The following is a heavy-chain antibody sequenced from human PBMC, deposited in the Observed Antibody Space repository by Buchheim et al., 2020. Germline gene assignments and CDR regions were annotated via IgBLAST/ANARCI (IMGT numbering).Heavy chain of an antibody. V-gene: IGHV3-13*04. J-gene: IGHJ4*02. Sequence: EVQLVESGGGLVQPGGSLRLSCAASEFTISNYDMHWVRQTTGKSLEWVSAIGIAGDTYYSGSMKGRFTISRENAKNSLSLQMNSLRVGDTAVYYCVRASRSWYDFDFWGPGTL. CDR1: EFTISNYD. CDR3: VRASRSWYDFDF. D-gene: IGHD6-13*01. CDR2: IGIAGDT.